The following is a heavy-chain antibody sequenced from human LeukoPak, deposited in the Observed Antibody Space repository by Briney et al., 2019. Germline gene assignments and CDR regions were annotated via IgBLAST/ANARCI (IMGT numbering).Heavy chain of an antibody. D-gene: IGHD2-15*01. Sequence: SETLSLTCAVYGGSFSGYYWSWIRQPPGKGLEWIGEINHSGNTNYNPSLKSRVTISVDTSKNQFSLKLSSVTAADTAVYYYARVPVVAATRDAFDIWGQGTMVTVSS. J-gene: IGHJ3*02. CDR1: GGSFSGYY. V-gene: IGHV4-34*01. CDR3: ARVPVVAATRDAFDI. CDR2: INHSGNT.